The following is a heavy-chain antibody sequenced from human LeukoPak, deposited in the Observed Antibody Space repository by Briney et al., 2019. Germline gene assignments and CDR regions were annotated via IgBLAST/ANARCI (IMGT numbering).Heavy chain of an antibody. D-gene: IGHD2/OR15-2a*01. CDR1: GFTFSSYE. CDR3: ARARTTRSGMDV. Sequence: QPGGSLRLSCAASGFTFSSYEMNWVRQAPGKGLEWVSYISSSGSTIYYADSVKGRFTISRDNAKNSLYLQMNSLRAEDTAVYYCARARTTRSGMDVWGKGTTVTVSS. J-gene: IGHJ6*04. V-gene: IGHV3-48*03. CDR2: ISSSGSTI.